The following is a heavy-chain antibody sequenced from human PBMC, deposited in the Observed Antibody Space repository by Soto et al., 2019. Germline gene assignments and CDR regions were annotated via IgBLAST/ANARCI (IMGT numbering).Heavy chain of an antibody. J-gene: IGHJ5*02. V-gene: IGHV1-69*12. CDR2: IIPIFSTP. D-gene: IGHD3-22*01. CDR1: GGTFGSYA. Sequence: QVQLVQSGAEVKKPGSSVKASCKTSGGTFGSYAISWVRQAPGQGLEWMGGIIPIFSTPNYAQKFQGRVTITADESTSTASMELSSLRSEDTAVYYCARPIQYYFDTSAQSAWFDPWGQGTLVTVSS. CDR3: ARPIQYYFDTSAQSAWFDP.